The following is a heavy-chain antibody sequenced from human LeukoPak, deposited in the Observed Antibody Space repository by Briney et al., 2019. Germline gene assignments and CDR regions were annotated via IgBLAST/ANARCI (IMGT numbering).Heavy chain of an antibody. Sequence: PGGSLRLSCAASGFTFSSYWMHWVRQAPGKGLVWVSRINSDGRSTSYAESAKGRFTISRDNAKNTLYLQMNSVRAEDTAVYYCARGPFQNWNDFLYWGQGTLVTVSS. CDR2: INSDGRST. J-gene: IGHJ4*02. V-gene: IGHV3-74*01. CDR3: ARGPFQNWNDFLY. D-gene: IGHD1-1*01. CDR1: GFTFSSYW.